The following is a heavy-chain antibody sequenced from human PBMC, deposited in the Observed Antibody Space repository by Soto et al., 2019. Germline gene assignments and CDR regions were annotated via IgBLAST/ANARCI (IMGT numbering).Heavy chain of an antibody. J-gene: IGHJ6*02. D-gene: IGHD3-3*01. CDR3: ARGRIFRLSLYGMDV. V-gene: IGHV1-69*13. Sequence: SVKVSCKASGGTFSSYAISWVRQAHGQGLEWMGGIIPIFGTANYAQKFQGRVTITSDESTSTAYIELSSLRSEDTAVYYCARGRIFRLSLYGMDVWGQGXXVTVSS. CDR2: IIPIFGTA. CDR1: GGTFSSYA.